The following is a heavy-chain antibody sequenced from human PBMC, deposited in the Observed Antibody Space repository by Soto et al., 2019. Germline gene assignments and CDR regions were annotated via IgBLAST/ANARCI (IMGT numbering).Heavy chain of an antibody. V-gene: IGHV4-59*11. D-gene: IGHD6-6*01. CDR1: GGSISNHY. J-gene: IGHJ4*02. CDR3: ARNPSTGRRFFDY. Sequence: SETLSLTCAVSGGSISNHYWSWIRQPPGKGLEWIGYIYYTGSTNYNPSLKSRVTISVDTSKNQVSLNLSPVTAADTAVYYCARNPSTGRRFFDYWGQGTLVTVSS. CDR2: IYYTGST.